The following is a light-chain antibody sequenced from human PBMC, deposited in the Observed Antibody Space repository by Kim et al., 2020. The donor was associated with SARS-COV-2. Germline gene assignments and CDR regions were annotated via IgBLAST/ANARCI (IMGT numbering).Light chain of an antibody. CDR2: GAS. Sequence: EIVMTQSPATLSVSPGERATLSCRASQSVSSNLAWYQQKPGQAPRLLIYGASTRATGIPARFSGSGSGTEFTLTISSLQSEDFAVYYCQRYNNWPPSNTSCKGTRLEIK. CDR3: QRYNNWPPSNT. J-gene: IGKJ5*01. CDR1: QSVSSN. V-gene: IGKV3-15*01.